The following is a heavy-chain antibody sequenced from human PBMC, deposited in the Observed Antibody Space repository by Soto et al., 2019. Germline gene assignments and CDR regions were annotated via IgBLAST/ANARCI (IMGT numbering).Heavy chain of an antibody. Sequence: QIQLVQSGAEVKKPGASVKVSCKASGYIFLSYGLTWVRQAPGQGLEWMGWISPYTGNTKYAEKFQGRVTMTTDTSTYTAYMELRSLRSDDTAVYYCVRDLSELYYYDSSHFDYWGQGTLVTVSS. CDR2: ISPYTGNT. J-gene: IGHJ4*02. CDR3: VRDLSELYYYDSSHFDY. CDR1: GYIFLSYG. V-gene: IGHV1-18*04. D-gene: IGHD3-22*01.